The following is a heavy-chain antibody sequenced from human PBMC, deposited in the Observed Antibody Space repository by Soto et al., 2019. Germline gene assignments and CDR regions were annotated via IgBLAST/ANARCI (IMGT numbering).Heavy chain of an antibody. CDR2: INHSGST. CDR3: ARERGYSYGIPTVFDY. Sequence: PSCTLSITCAVCGGSLSGYYWSWFRQTPGKGLEWIGEINHSGSTNYNPSLKSRVTISVDTSKNQFSLKLSSVTAADTAVYYCARERGYSYGIPTVFDYWGQGTLVTVSS. CDR1: GGSLSGYY. V-gene: IGHV4-34*01. D-gene: IGHD5-18*01. J-gene: IGHJ4*02.